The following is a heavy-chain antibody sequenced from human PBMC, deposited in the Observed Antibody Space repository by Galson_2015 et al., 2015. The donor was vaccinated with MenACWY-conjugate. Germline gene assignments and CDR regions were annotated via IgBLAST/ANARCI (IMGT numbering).Heavy chain of an antibody. J-gene: IGHJ6*02. CDR3: ARVGAPPWTFYGDYGADYYYGLDV. CDR2: VYYSGST. V-gene: IGHV4-59*08. CDR1: GGSIRNNY. Sequence: QVQLQESGPGLVRPSETLSLTCTVSGGSIRNNYWNWIRQPPGKELEWIGSVYYSGSTNYNPSLNSRVTISLDTSKNHFSLKLTSVTAADTAVYYCARVGAPPWTFYGDYGADYYYGLDVWGQGTTVTVSS. D-gene: IGHD4-17*01.